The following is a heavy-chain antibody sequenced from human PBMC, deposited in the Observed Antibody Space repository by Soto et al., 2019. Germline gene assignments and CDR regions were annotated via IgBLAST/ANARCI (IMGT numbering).Heavy chain of an antibody. CDR3: ARAHEQLVTDY. D-gene: IGHD6-13*01. J-gene: IGHJ4*02. CDR2: INPNSGGT. CDR1: GGTFSSYA. Sequence: GASVKVSCKASGGTFSSYAISWVRQAPGQGLEWMGWINPNSGGTNYAQKFQGRVTMTRDTSISTAYMELSRLRSDDTAVYYCARAHEQLVTDYWGQGTLVTVSS. V-gene: IGHV1-2*02.